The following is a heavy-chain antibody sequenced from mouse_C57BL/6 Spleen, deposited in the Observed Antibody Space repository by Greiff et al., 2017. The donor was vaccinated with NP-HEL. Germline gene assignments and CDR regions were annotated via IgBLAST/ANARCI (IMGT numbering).Heavy chain of an antibody. V-gene: IGHV3-6*01. D-gene: IGHD1-1*01. CDR1: GYSITSGYY. Sequence: ESGPGLVKPSQSLSLTCSVTGYSITSGYYWNWIRQFPGNKLEWMGYISYDGSNNYNPSLKNRISITRDTSKNQFFLKLNSVTTEDTATYYCARLYYYGSSYYAMDYWGQGTSVTVSS. CDR3: ARLYYYGSSYYAMDY. J-gene: IGHJ4*01. CDR2: ISYDGSN.